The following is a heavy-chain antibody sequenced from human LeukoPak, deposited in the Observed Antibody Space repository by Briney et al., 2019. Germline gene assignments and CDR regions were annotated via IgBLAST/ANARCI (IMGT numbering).Heavy chain of an antibody. V-gene: IGHV4-61*02. CDR3: AGHCSGGSCYPGAGYYMDV. CDR2: IYTSGST. J-gene: IGHJ6*03. Sequence: SETLSLTCTVSGGSISSGSYYWRWIRQPAGKGLEWIGRIYTSGSTNYNPSLKSRVTISVDTSKNQFSLKLSSVTAADTAVYYCAGHCSGGSCYPGAGYYMDVWGKGTTVTVSS. CDR1: GGSISSGSYY. D-gene: IGHD2-15*01.